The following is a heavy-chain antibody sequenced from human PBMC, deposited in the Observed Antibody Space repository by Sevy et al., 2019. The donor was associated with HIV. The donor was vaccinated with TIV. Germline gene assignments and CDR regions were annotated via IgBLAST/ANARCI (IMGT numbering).Heavy chain of an antibody. CDR1: GFTFGDYA. Sequence: GGSLRLSCTASGFTFGDYAMSWFRQAPGKGLEWVGFIRSKAYGGTTEYAASVKGRFTISRDDSKSIAYLQMNSLKTEDTAVYYSTRDFYADSSGWYGIDYWGQGTLVTVSS. CDR2: IRSKAYGGTT. J-gene: IGHJ4*02. D-gene: IGHD6-19*01. CDR3: TRDFYADSSGWYGIDY. V-gene: IGHV3-49*03.